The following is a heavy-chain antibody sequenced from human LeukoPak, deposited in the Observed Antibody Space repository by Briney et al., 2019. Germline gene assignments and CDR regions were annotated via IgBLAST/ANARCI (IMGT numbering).Heavy chain of an antibody. Sequence: PSETLSLTCTVSGGSISSGDYYWRWIRQPPGKGLEWIGYVYYSGSTYYNPSLKSRVNISVNTYKKQFSLKLSSVTAADTAVYYCARTPILERLGTDYWGQGTLVTVSS. D-gene: IGHD3-3*01. CDR3: ARTPILERLGTDY. CDR2: VYYSGST. J-gene: IGHJ4*02. CDR1: GGSISSGDYY. V-gene: IGHV4-30-4*08.